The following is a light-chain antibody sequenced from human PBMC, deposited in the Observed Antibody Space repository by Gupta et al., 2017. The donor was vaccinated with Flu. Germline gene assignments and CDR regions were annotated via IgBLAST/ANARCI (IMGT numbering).Light chain of an antibody. V-gene: IGKV1-33*01. J-gene: IGKJ4*01. CDR1: EDIGNF. CDR3: QQYDTFPT. Sequence: RVTITCQGSEDIGNFLNWYQQKPGKAPELLISVASNLQTGVPSRFSGSGSGTDFTFTISSLQPEDIATYYCQQYDTFPTFGGGTKVEIK. CDR2: VAS.